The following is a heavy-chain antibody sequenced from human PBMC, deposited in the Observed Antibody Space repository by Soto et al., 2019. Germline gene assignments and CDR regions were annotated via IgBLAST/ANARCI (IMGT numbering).Heavy chain of an antibody. CDR3: ARDRTQNFVIVVAGPDRWYGSCFDL. CDR2: VYRSGST. Sequence: SETLSLTCTVSGGSISSTGYYWSWIRQHPGKGLEWIGYVYRSGSTYYNPSLKSRVTISVDTSKNHFSLKLSSVTAADTAVYYCARDRTQNFVIVVAGPDRWYGSCFDLWGRGTLVPVSS. V-gene: IGHV4-31*03. D-gene: IGHD6-19*01. J-gene: IGHJ2*01. CDR1: GGSISSTGYY.